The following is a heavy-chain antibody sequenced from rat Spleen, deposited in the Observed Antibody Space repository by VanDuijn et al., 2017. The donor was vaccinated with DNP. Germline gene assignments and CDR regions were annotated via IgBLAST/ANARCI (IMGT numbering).Heavy chain of an antibody. CDR1: GFTFSDYN. CDR2: ISYEGSSA. Sequence: EVQLVESGGDLVQPGRSLKLSCAASGFTFSDYNMAWVRQAPKKGLEWVASISYEGSSAHYGDSVKGRFTISRDNARGTLYLQMDSLRSEDTATYFCARRGYKNSWFFDFWGPGTMVTVSS. J-gene: IGHJ1*01. D-gene: IGHD1-4*01. CDR3: ARRGYKNSWFFDF. V-gene: IGHV5-22*01.